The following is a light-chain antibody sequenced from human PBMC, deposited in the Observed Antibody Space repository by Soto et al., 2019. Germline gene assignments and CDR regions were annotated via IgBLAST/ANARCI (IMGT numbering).Light chain of an antibody. CDR2: DAS. V-gene: IGKV3D-20*01. J-gene: IGKJ2*01. CDR3: QHYDSEPFT. CDR1: RTVTSNY. Sequence: EIVLTQSPATLSLSPGERATLSCGASRTVTSNYLAWYQQKPGLAPRLLIYDASNRATGIPDRFSGSGSGTDFTLTISSLEPEDFAVYYCQHYDSEPFTFGQGTNLEIK.